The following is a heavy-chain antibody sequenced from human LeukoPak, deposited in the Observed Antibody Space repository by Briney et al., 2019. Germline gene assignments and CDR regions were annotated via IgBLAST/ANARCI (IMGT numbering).Heavy chain of an antibody. Sequence: TGGSLRLSCAASGFTVSSNYMSWIRQAPGKGLEWVSVIYSGGTTYYADSVEGRFTISRDNSKNTLYLQMNSLRAEDTAVYFCVKYKRSGPGPYYYYMDVWGKGTTVTVSS. V-gene: IGHV3-53*01. CDR3: VKYKRSGPGPYYYYMDV. J-gene: IGHJ6*03. CDR2: IYSGGTT. CDR1: GFTVSSNY. D-gene: IGHD1-14*01.